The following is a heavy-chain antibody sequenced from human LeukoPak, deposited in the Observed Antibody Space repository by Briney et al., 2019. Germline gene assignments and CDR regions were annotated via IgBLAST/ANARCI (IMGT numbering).Heavy chain of an antibody. CDR2: IRSKAYGGTT. Sequence: GSLRLSCTASGFTFGDYAMSWVRQAPGKGLEWVGFIRSKAYGGTTEYAASVKGRFTISRDDSKSIAYLQMNSLETEETAVYYCTRAYTTSWYGYYMDVWGKGTTVTISS. J-gene: IGHJ6*03. CDR1: GFTFGDYA. V-gene: IGHV3-49*04. CDR3: TRAYTTSWYGYYMDV. D-gene: IGHD6-13*01.